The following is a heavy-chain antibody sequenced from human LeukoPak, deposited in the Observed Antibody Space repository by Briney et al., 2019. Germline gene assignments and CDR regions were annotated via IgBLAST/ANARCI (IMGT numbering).Heavy chain of an antibody. CDR3: AKDTTAAYGFDY. V-gene: IGHV3-30*02. CDR1: GFTFSSYG. J-gene: IGHJ4*02. Sequence: PGGSLRLSCAASGFTFSSYGMYWARQAPGKGLEWVAFIRYDGSNKYYADSVKGRFTISRDNSKNTLYLEMNSLRAEDTAVYYCAKDTTAAYGFDYWGQGTLVTVSS. CDR2: IRYDGSNK. D-gene: IGHD6-13*01.